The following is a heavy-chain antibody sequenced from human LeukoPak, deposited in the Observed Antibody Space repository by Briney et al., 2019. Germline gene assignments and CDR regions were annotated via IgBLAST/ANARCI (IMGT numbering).Heavy chain of an antibody. V-gene: IGHV3-21*01. CDR1: GFTFSYYS. CDR3: AKCSGASCYHSDDY. CDR2: ISSGSSYI. J-gene: IGHJ4*02. D-gene: IGHD2-15*01. Sequence: GGSLRLSCAASGFTFSYYSMNWVRQAPGKGLEWVSCISSGSSYIYYADSVRGRFTTSRDNAKNSLYLQMNSLRAEDTAVYYCAKCSGASCYHSDDYWGQGTLVTVSS.